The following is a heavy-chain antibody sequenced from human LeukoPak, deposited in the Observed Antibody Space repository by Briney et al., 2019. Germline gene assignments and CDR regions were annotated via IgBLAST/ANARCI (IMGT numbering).Heavy chain of an antibody. CDR1: GGSISSSSYY. CDR2: IYYSGST. CDR3: ARVRKDLTQEVKGAFDI. V-gene: IGHV4-39*07. J-gene: IGHJ3*02. Sequence: SETLSLTCTVSGGSISSSSYYWGWIRQPPGKGLEWIGSIYYSGSTYYNPSLKSRVTISVDTSKNQFSLKLSSVTAADTVVYYCARVRKDLTQEVKGAFDIWGQGTMVTVSS.